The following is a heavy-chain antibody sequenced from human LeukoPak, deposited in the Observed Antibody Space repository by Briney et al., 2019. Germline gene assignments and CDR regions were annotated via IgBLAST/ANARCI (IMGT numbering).Heavy chain of an antibody. CDR2: IYTSGST. CDR1: GGSISSYY. D-gene: IGHD6-13*01. V-gene: IGHV4-4*07. CDR3: ARGFAAAAGDY. J-gene: IGHJ4*02. Sequence: SETLSLTFTVSGGSISSYYWSWIPQPAGKGLEWIGRIYTSGSTNYNPSLKSRVTISEDTSKNQFSLKLSSVTAADTAVYYWARGFAAAAGDYWGQGTLVTVSS.